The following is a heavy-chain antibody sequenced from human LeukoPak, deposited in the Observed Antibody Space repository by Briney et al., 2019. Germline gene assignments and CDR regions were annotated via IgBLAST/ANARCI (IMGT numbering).Heavy chain of an antibody. V-gene: IGHV3-66*01. CDR3: ARAPLSPYHYDPQRPKGYFDY. Sequence: GGSLRLSCAASGFTVSSNYMNWVRQAPGKGLEGVSVIYSGGNTYHADSVKGRFTISRDSSKNTVYLQMNSLRAEDTAVYYCARAPLSPYHYDPQRPKGYFDYWGQGTLVTVSS. CDR2: IYSGGNT. J-gene: IGHJ4*02. CDR1: GFTVSSNY. D-gene: IGHD3-22*01.